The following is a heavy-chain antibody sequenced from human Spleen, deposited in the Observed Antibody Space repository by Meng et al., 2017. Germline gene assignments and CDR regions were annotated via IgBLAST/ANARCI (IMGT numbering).Heavy chain of an antibody. D-gene: IGHD2-21*02. CDR2: ISWDSGTR. Sequence: SLKISCGASGFTFDDYAMHWVRQPPGRGLEWVSGISWDSGTRVYADSVKGRFTISRDNAKSSLYLQMNSLRAEDTAFYFCVRDQMTPVATAYTSFDSWGQGTLVTVSS. V-gene: IGHV3-9*01. CDR3: VRDQMTPVATAYTSFDS. CDR1: GFTFDDYA. J-gene: IGHJ4*02.